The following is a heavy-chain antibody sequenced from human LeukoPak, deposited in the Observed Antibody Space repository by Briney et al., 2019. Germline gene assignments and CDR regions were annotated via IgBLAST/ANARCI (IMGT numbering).Heavy chain of an antibody. CDR2: IGTTI. CDR3: ARDPRRGDGYNYDY. D-gene: IGHD5-24*01. CDR1: GFTFSDSY. Sequence: GGSLRLSCAASGFTFSDSYMSWIRQAPGKGLECVSYIGTTIYYADSVKGRFTISRDNAKNSLLLQMNSLRAEDTAVYYCARDPRRGDGYNYDYWGQGTLVTVSS. V-gene: IGHV3-11*01. J-gene: IGHJ4*02.